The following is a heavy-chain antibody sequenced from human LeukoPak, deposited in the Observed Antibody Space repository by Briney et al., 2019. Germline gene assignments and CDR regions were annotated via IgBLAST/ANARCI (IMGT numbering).Heavy chain of an antibody. D-gene: IGHD1-26*01. J-gene: IGHJ3*02. Sequence: PGGSLRLSCAASGFTFDDYAMHWVRHAPGKGLEWVSGISWNSGSIGYADSVKGRFTISRDNAKNSLYLQMNSLRAEDTALYYCAKDRRIVGATNDAFDIWGQGTMVTVSS. CDR3: AKDRRIVGATNDAFDI. CDR1: GFTFDDYA. CDR2: ISWNSGSI. V-gene: IGHV3-9*01.